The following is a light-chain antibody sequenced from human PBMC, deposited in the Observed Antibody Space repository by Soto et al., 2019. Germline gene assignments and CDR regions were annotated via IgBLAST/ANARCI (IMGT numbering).Light chain of an antibody. CDR3: QQYGNSRT. CDR1: QSSSNNY. CDR2: GAS. J-gene: IGKJ1*01. Sequence: EIVLTQSPGTLSLSPGERATLFCRTSQSSSNNYLAWYHQKPGQAPRLLIYGASNRATGIPDRFTGSASGTDFTLTISRLEPEDSAVYYCQQYGNSRTFGQGTKGEIK. V-gene: IGKV3-20*01.